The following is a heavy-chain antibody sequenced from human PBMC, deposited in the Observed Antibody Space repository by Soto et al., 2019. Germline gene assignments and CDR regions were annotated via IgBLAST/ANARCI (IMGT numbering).Heavy chain of an antibody. D-gene: IGHD2-8*01. CDR1: GFTFSSYA. V-gene: IGHV3-23*01. Sequence: EVQLLESGGGLVQPGGSLRLSCAASGFTFSSYAMSWVRQAPGKGLEWVSAISGSGGSTYYADSVKGRFTISRDNSKNTLYLQMNSLRAEDTAVYYCANDVRYCTNGVCYFDYWGQGTLVTVSS. CDR2: ISGSGGST. CDR3: ANDVRYCTNGVCYFDY. J-gene: IGHJ4*02.